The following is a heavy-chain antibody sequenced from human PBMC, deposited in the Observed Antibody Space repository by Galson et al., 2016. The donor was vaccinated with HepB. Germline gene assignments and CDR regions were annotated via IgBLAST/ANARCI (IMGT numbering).Heavy chain of an antibody. CDR2: ISGDTTIT. D-gene: IGHD6-13*01. V-gene: IGHV3-23*01. CDR3: AKGGGSTWYISPHFVDP. Sequence: SLRLSCAASGLTFSNYAMTWVRQAPGKGLEWVSSISGDTTITYYADSVKGRFTISRDNSKNTFYLQMNSLRAEDTASYYCAKGGGSTWYISPHFVDPWGQGTLVTVSS. J-gene: IGHJ5*02. CDR1: GLTFSNYA.